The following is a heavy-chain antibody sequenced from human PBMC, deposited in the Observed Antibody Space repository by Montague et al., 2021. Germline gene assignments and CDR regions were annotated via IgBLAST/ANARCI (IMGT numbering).Heavy chain of an antibody. Sequence: SLRLSCAASGFTFSTFPMHWVRQAPGEGLEWVALISHDGSNKYYADSVRGRFTVSRDNSKNTLYLQTSSLRADDTAVYYCARWRAYYDSSGYAAWGRGTLVTVSS. V-gene: IGHV3-30-3*01. CDR3: ARWRAYYDSSGYAA. CDR1: GFTFSTFP. CDR2: ISHDGSNK. J-gene: IGHJ5*02. D-gene: IGHD3-22*01.